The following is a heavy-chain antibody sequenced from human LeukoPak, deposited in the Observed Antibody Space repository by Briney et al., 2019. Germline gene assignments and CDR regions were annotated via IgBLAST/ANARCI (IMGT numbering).Heavy chain of an antibody. Sequence: PSETLSLTCTVSGGSISGSSYYWGWIRQPPGKGLEWIGSIYYSGSTYYNPSLKSRVTMSVDTSKNQFSLKLSSVTAADTAVYYCARGRYCGADICSGGDAFDIWGQGTMVSVSS. V-gene: IGHV4-39*07. CDR1: GGSISGSSYY. CDR3: ARGRYCGADICSGGDAFDI. D-gene: IGHD2-21*02. J-gene: IGHJ3*02. CDR2: IYYSGST.